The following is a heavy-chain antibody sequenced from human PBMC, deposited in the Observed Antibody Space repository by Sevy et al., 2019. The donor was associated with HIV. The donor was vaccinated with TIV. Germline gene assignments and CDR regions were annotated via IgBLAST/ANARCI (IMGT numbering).Heavy chain of an antibody. D-gene: IGHD3-9*01. Sequence: GGSLRLSCAASGFTFSDYYMSWIRQAPGKGLEWVSYISSSGSTIYYAGSVKGRFTISRDNAKNSLYLQMNSLRAEDTAVYYCARSYTYDILTGYSVLGAFDIWGQGTMVTVSS. J-gene: IGHJ3*02. CDR3: ARSYTYDILTGYSVLGAFDI. V-gene: IGHV3-11*01. CDR2: ISSSGSTI. CDR1: GFTFSDYY.